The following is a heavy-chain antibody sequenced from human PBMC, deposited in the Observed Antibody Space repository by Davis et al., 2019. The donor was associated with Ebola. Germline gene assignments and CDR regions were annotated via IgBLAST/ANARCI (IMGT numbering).Heavy chain of an antibody. CDR3: ARDLDGYNSNYMDV. CDR2: ISADGKSI. V-gene: IGHV3-48*03. J-gene: IGHJ6*03. D-gene: IGHD5-24*01. Sequence: GESLKISCGASGFNFGRFGMNWVRQAPGKGLEWVSYISADGKSIYDADSVKGRFTISRDNTRNSLYLQMSSLRPEDTAVYYCARDLDGYNSNYMDVWGKGTTVTVSS. CDR1: GFNFGRFG.